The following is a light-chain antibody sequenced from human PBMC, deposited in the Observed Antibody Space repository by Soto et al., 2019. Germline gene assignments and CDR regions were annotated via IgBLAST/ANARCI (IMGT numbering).Light chain of an antibody. CDR1: QGISIW. V-gene: IGKV1D-12*01. CDR2: AAS. Sequence: DIQMTQSPSSVSASVGHRVTITCRASQGISIWLAWYQQKPGKAPKLLIYAASSLQSGVPSRLSGSGSGTDFTLAISSLQPEDFASYYGQQANSFPLTCGGGTKVEIK. CDR3: QQANSFPLT. J-gene: IGKJ4*01.